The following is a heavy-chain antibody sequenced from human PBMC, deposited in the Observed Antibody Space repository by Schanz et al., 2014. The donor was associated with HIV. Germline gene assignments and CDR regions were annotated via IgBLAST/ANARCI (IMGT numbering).Heavy chain of an antibody. Sequence: QVQVQESGPGLVKPLQTLSLTCNVSGVSMTSGTYYWNWIRQRPGKSLEWIGYIFYSGSSYYNPSLKSRVAISVDTSKNQFSLSLGSVTAADTAIYFCARGSSGGDSAAEYFRHWGQGTLVTVSS. CDR1: GVSMTSGTYY. J-gene: IGHJ1*01. CDR3: ARGSSGGDSAAEYFRH. D-gene: IGHD2-21*02. CDR2: IFYSGSS. V-gene: IGHV4-31*03.